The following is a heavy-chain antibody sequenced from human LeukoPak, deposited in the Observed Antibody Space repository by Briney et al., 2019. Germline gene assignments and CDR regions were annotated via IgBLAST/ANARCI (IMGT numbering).Heavy chain of an antibody. CDR2: TRNKANSYTT. V-gene: IGHV3-72*01. J-gene: IGHJ4*02. Sequence: GGSLRLSCAASGFTFSDHYMDWVRQAPGKGLEWVGRTRNKANSYTTEYAASVKGRFTISRDDSKNSLYLQMNSLKTEDTAVYYCARADSGYDYIDYWGRGTLVTVSS. CDR3: ARADSGYDYIDY. D-gene: IGHD5-12*01. CDR1: GFTFSDHY.